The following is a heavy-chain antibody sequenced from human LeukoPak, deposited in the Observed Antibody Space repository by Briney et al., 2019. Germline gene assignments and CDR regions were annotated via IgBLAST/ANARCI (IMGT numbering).Heavy chain of an antibody. J-gene: IGHJ6*02. D-gene: IGHD2-2*01. Sequence: SVKVSCKASGGTFSSYAISWVRRAPGQGHEWMGRIIPILGIANYAQKFQGRVTITADKSTSTAYMELSSLRSEDTAVYYCARDLLLGVVVVPAAPYYYGMDVWGQGTTVTVSS. CDR2: IIPILGIA. V-gene: IGHV1-69*04. CDR3: ARDLLLGVVVVPAAPYYYGMDV. CDR1: GGTFSSYA.